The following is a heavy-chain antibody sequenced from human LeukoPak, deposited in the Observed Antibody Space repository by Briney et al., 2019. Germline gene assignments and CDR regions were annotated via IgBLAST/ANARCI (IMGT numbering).Heavy chain of an antibody. V-gene: IGHV4-30-4*08. CDR2: IYYSGSI. J-gene: IGHJ6*03. D-gene: IGHD2-2*01. CDR3: ARGLIVVVPAASTRTDYYYMDV. CDR1: GGSISSGDYY. Sequence: PSETLSLTCTVSGGSISSGDYYWSWIRQPPGKGLEWIGYIYYSGSIYYNPSLKSRVTISVDTSKNQFSLKLSSVTAADTAVYYCARGLIVVVPAASTRTDYYYMDVWGKGTTVTVSS.